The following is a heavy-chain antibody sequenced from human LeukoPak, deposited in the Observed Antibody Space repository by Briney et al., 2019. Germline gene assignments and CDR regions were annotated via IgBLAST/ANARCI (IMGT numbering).Heavy chain of an antibody. V-gene: IGHV4-4*02. CDR2: IYHSGST. CDR3: ARETESQLLSNPFDI. CDR1: GGSISSSNW. J-gene: IGHJ3*02. D-gene: IGHD2-2*01. Sequence: PSGTLSLTCAVSGGSISSSNWWSWVRQPPGKGLEWIGEIYHSGSTNYNPSLRSRVTISVDKSKNQFSLKLSSVTAADTAVYYCARETESQLLSNPFDIWGQGTMVTVSS.